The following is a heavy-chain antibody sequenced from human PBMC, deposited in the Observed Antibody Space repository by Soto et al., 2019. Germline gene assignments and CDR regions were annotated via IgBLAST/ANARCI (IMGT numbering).Heavy chain of an antibody. V-gene: IGHV4-34*01. CDR3: ARGLEYYGMDV. CDR1: GGSFSGYY. CDR2: INHSGST. Sequence: PXATLSLPCAVYGGSFSGYYWSWIRQPPGKGLEWIGEINHSGSTYYSPSLKSRVTISLDTSKNQFSLKLSSVTAADTAVYYCARGLEYYGMDVWGQGTTVTVSS. J-gene: IGHJ6*02.